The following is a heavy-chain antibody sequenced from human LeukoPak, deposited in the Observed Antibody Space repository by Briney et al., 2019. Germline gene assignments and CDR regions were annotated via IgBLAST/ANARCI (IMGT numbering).Heavy chain of an antibody. J-gene: IGHJ6*03. V-gene: IGHV3-23*01. D-gene: IGHD3-10*01. CDR3: AKGLSRCYYGSGSCYYYMDV. CDR2: ICGSGGST. Sequence: GGTLRLSCAASGFTFSSYGMSWVRQAAGKGLEWVSAICGSGGSTYYADPVKGRFTISRDNSKNTLYLQMNSLRAEDTAVYYCAKGLSRCYYGSGSCYYYMDVWGKGATVTISS. CDR1: GFTFSSYG.